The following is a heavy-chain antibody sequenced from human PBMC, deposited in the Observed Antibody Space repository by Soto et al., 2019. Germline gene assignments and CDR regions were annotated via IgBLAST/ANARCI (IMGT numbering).Heavy chain of an antibody. D-gene: IGHD3-22*01. CDR1: GYTFTSYD. Sequence: GASVKVSCKASGYTFTSYDINWVRQATGQGLEWMGWMNPNSGNTAYAQKFQGRVTMTRNTSISTAYMELSSLRSEDTAVYYCATDKNHYYDSNFDYWGQGTLVTVSS. CDR3: ATDKNHYYDSNFDY. CDR2: MNPNSGNT. J-gene: IGHJ4*02. V-gene: IGHV1-8*01.